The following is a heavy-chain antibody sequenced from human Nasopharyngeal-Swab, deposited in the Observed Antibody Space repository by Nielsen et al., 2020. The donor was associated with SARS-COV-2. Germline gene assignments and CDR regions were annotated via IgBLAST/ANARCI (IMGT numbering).Heavy chain of an antibody. J-gene: IGHJ6*03. V-gene: IGHV3-48*02. CDR2: ISSSSSTI. CDR3: ASRLTYYDFWSGLLYYYYMDV. D-gene: IGHD3-3*01. CDR1: GFTFSSYS. Sequence: GVLKISCAASGFTFSSYSMTWVRQAPGQGLEWVSYISSSSSTIYYADSVKGRFTISRDNAKNSLYLQMNSLRDEDTAVYYCASRLTYYDFWSGLLYYYYMDVWGKGTTVTVSS.